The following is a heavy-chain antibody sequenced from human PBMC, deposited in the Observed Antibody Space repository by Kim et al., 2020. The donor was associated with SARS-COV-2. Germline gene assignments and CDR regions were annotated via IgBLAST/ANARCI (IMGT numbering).Heavy chain of an antibody. CDR3: AGNDHSEDTFDV. Sequence: SETLSLTCTVSGGSINSYYWSWIRQPPGKGLEWIGYIYYIGGRNSNPSLKSRVTISLDTSKNQFSLKLSSVTAADTAVYYCAGNDHSEDTFDVWGQGTMVTVSS. D-gene: IGHD4-4*01. J-gene: IGHJ3*01. CDR1: GGSINSYY. CDR2: IYYIGGR. V-gene: IGHV4-59*13.